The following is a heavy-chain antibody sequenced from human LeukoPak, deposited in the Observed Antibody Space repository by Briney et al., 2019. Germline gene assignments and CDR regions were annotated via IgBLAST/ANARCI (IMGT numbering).Heavy chain of an antibody. CDR1: GYTFGDFS. CDR3: VRLRRNNDRSGYYYYYDY. V-gene: IGHV3-21*01. CDR2: ISVRSTYR. J-gene: IGHJ4*02. Sequence: GGSLTLSCAASGYTFGDFSVNWVRQAPGKGLEWVSSISVRSTYRYYADSVRGRFTISRDDARDSLFLQMNSLRAEDTAVYFCVRLRRNNDRSGYYYYYDYWGQGTLVTVSS. D-gene: IGHD3-22*01.